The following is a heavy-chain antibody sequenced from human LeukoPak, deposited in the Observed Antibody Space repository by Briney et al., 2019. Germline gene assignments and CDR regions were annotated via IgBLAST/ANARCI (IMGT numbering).Heavy chain of an antibody. CDR1: GYSISSGYY. V-gene: IGHV4-38-2*01. CDR3: AGDSSSYYYFDY. Sequence: PSETLSLTCAVSGYSISSGYYWGWIRQPPGKGLEWIGSIYHSGSTYYNPSLKSRVTISLDTSKNQFSLKLSSVTAADTAVYYCAGDSSSYYYFDYWGQGTLVTVSS. D-gene: IGHD3-22*01. J-gene: IGHJ4*02. CDR2: IYHSGST.